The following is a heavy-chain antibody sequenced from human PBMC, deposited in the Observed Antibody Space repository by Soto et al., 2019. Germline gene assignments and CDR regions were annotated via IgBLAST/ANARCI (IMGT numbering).Heavy chain of an antibody. J-gene: IGHJ6*02. CDR3: ARDPGSSALRAYYYYGMDV. CDR1: GGSISSYY. CDR2: IYYSGST. Sequence: SETLSLTCTVSGGSISSYYWSWIRQPPGKGLEWIGYIYYSGSTNYNPSLKSRVTISVDTSKNQFSLKLSSVTAADTAVYYCARDPGSSALRAYYYYGMDVWGQGTMVTVSS. D-gene: IGHD1-26*01. V-gene: IGHV4-59*01.